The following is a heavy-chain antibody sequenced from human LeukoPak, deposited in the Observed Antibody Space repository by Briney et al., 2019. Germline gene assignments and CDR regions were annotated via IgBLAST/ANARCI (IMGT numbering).Heavy chain of an antibody. J-gene: IGHJ6*03. CDR2: IYYSGST. Sequence: SETLSLTCTVSGGSISSSSYYWGWIRQPPGKGLEWIGSIYYSGSTYYNPSLKSRVTISVDTSKNQFSLKLSSVTAADTAVYYCARGGCSSTSCYMEMGDYYYYYMDVWGKGTTVTVSS. CDR3: ARGGCSSTSCYMEMGDYYYYYMDV. D-gene: IGHD2-2*02. CDR1: GGSISSSSYY. V-gene: IGHV4-39*07.